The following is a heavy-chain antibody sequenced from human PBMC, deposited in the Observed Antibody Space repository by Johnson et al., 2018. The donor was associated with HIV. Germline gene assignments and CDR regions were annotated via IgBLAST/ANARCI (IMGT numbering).Heavy chain of an antibody. CDR2: IYSGDST. CDR1: GFTVSSNY. V-gene: IGHV3-53*01. CDR3: ARAKVNWTQGDAFDV. J-gene: IGHJ3*01. Sequence: VQLVESGGGLIQPGGSLRLSCAASGFTVSSNYMSWLRQAPGKALEWVSVIYSGDSTYYADSVKGRFTISRDNSKNTLYLQMNSLRAEDTAVYYCARAKVNWTQGDAFDVWGQGTMVTVAS. D-gene: IGHD1-1*01.